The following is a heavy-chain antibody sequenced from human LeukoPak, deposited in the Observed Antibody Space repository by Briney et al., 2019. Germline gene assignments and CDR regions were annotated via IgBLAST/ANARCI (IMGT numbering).Heavy chain of an antibody. Sequence: GGSLRLSCAASGFTFSTYSMSWVRQAPGKGLEWVSLINSGGRTCYADSVKGRFTISRDNSKNMLFLQMNSLRADDTAVYFCAKEPPQCGADCFSLLDYWGQGTLVTVSS. CDR1: GFTFSTYS. CDR2: INSGGRT. J-gene: IGHJ4*02. D-gene: IGHD2-21*02. CDR3: AKEPPQCGADCFSLLDY. V-gene: IGHV3-23*01.